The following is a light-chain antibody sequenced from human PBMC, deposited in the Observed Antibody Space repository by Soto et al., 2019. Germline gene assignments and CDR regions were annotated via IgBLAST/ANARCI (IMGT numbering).Light chain of an antibody. V-gene: IGLV3-1*01. CDR3: QGGDRSPGV. CDR2: QDS. Sequence: SYELTQPPSVSVSPGQTASITCSGDKLGDKYACWYQQKPGQSPVLVIYQDSKRPSGIPERFSGSNSGNTATLTISGTQGLDEAGYYRQGGDRSPGVFRRGTQLNVL. J-gene: IGLJ2*01. CDR1: KLGDKY.